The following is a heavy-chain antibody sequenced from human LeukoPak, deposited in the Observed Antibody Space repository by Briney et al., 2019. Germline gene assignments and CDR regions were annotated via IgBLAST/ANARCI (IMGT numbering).Heavy chain of an antibody. CDR3: ARGTRNDRYYYYYMDV. J-gene: IGHJ6*03. Sequence: ASVKVSCKASGYTFTGYYMHWVRQAPGQGLEWMGWINPNSGGTNYAQKFQGRVTMTRDTSISTAYMELSRLRSDDTAVYYCARGTRNDRYYYYYMDVWGKGTTVTVSS. D-gene: IGHD1-1*01. V-gene: IGHV1-2*02. CDR1: GYTFTGYY. CDR2: INPNSGGT.